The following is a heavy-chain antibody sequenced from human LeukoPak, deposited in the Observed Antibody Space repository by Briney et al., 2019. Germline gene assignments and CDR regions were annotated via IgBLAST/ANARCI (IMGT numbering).Heavy chain of an antibody. CDR2: ISSSSTYI. V-gene: IGHV3-21*01. Sequence: PGGSLRLSCAASGFTFSRYSMNWVRQAPGKGLEWVSSISSSSTYIYYADSVKGRFTISRDNAKNSLYLQMNSLRAEDTAVYYCSYDTSGPEDYWGQGTLVTVSS. J-gene: IGHJ4*02. D-gene: IGHD3-22*01. CDR1: GFTFSRYS. CDR3: SYDTSGPEDY.